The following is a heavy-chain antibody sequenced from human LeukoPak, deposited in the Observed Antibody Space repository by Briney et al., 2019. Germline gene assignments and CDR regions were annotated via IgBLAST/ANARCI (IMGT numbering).Heavy chain of an antibody. CDR1: GYTFTSYD. CDR3: ARGSVAWYYYYMDV. J-gene: IGHJ6*03. V-gene: IGHV1-8*01. D-gene: IGHD5/OR15-5a*01. Sequence: ASVKVSCKASGYTFTSYDINWVRQATGQGLEWMGWMNPNSGNTGYAQKFQGRVTMTWNTSISTAYMELSSLRSEDTAVYYCARGSVAWYYYYMDVWGKGTTVTVSS. CDR2: MNPNSGNT.